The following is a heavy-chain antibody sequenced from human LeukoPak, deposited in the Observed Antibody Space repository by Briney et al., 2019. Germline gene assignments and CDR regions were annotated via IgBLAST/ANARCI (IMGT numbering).Heavy chain of an antibody. CDR1: GGTFSSYA. V-gene: IGHV1-2*02. CDR2: INPNSGGT. CDR3: ARDDTSY. J-gene: IGHJ4*02. D-gene: IGHD2-2*01. Sequence: ASVKVSCKASGGTFSSYAISWVRQAPGQGLEWMGWINPNSGGTNYAQKFQGRVTMTRDTSISTAYMELSRLRSDDTAVYYCARDDTSYWGQGTLVTVSS.